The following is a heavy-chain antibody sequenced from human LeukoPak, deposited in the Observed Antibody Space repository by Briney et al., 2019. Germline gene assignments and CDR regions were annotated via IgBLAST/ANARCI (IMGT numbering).Heavy chain of an antibody. CDR2: IYYSGST. J-gene: IGHJ3*02. CDR1: GGSISSSSYY. D-gene: IGHD4/OR15-4a*01. V-gene: IGHV4-39*01. Sequence: SETLSLTCTVSGGSISSSSYYWGWIRQPPGKGLEWIGSIYYSGSTYYNPSLKSRVTISVDTSKNQFSLKLSSVTAADTAVYYCASGASQDHDAFDIWGQGTMVTVSS. CDR3: ASGASQDHDAFDI.